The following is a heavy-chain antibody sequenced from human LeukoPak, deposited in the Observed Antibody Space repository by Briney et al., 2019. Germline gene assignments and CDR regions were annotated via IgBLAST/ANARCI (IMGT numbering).Heavy chain of an antibody. Sequence: SETLSPTCSVSGDSISSSTYFWAWIRQPPGKGLEWIGSFHYSGNTYYNPSLKSRVTISVDTSKNQFSLKLSSVTAADTAVYYCARGSSEDAFDIWGQGTMVTVSS. CDR3: ARGSSEDAFDI. D-gene: IGHD3-10*01. CDR1: GDSISSSTYF. V-gene: IGHV4-39*07. J-gene: IGHJ3*02. CDR2: FHYSGNT.